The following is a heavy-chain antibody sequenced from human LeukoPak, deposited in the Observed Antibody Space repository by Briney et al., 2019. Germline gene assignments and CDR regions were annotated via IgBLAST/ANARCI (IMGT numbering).Heavy chain of an antibody. CDR3: ARDILTGSQSRFQH. D-gene: IGHD3-9*01. CDR2: IKYDGSKT. J-gene: IGHJ1*01. V-gene: IGHV3-30*03. CDR1: GFTFSSYG. Sequence: GGSLRLSCAASGFTFSSYGMHWVRQAPGKGLEWVAAIKYDGSKTHYADSVKGRFTISRDNSKDTLYLQMNSLRAEDTAVYYCARDILTGSQSRFQHWGQGTLVTVSS.